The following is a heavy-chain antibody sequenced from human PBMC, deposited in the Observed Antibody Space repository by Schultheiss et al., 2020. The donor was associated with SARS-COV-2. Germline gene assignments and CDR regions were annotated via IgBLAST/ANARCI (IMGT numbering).Heavy chain of an antibody. V-gene: IGHV3-11*04. CDR3: AKDQGIQLSGYYYYGMDV. D-gene: IGHD5-18*01. CDR2: ISSSGSTI. J-gene: IGHJ6*02. CDR1: GFTFSDYY. Sequence: GESLKISCAASGFTFSDYYMSWIRQAPGKGLEWVSYISSSGSTIYYADSVKGRFTISRDNAKNSLYLQMNSLRAEDTAVYYCAKDQGIQLSGYYYYGMDVWGQGTTVTVSS.